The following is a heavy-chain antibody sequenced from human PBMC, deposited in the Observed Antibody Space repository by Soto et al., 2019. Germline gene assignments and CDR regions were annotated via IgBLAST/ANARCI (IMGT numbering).Heavy chain of an antibody. V-gene: IGHV1-69*08. D-gene: IGHD6-19*01. CDR2: IIPVLGIA. Sequence: QVQLVQSGAEVKKPGSSVKVSCKASGGTFSSYTISWVRQAPGQGLEWMGRIIPVLGIANYAQKFQGRVTITEDKSTNTAYMELSSLRSEDTAVYYCARDQGADSSGWLAYWGQGTLVTVSS. CDR1: GGTFSSYT. CDR3: ARDQGADSSGWLAY. J-gene: IGHJ4*02.